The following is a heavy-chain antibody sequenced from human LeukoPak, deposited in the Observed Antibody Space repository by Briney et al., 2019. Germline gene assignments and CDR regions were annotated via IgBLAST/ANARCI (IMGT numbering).Heavy chain of an antibody. CDR1: GFTFSSYE. CDR3: VELGITMIGGV. V-gene: IGHV3-48*03. D-gene: IGHD3-10*02. Sequence: GGSLRLSCAASGFTFSSYEMNWVRQAPGKGLEWVSYISSSGSTIYYADSVKGRLTISRDNAKNSLYLQMNSLRAEDTAVYYCVELGITMIGGVWGKGTTVTISS. J-gene: IGHJ6*04. CDR2: ISSSGSTI.